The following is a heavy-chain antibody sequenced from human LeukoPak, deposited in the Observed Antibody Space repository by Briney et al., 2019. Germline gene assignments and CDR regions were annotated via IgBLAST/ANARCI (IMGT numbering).Heavy chain of an antibody. V-gene: IGHV1-2*06. CDR3: SRIEAPSA. CDR2: INPDSGGT. Sequence: GASVKVSCKATGCTFTGYYMHWVRQAPGQGLEWMGRINPDSGGTNYAQKFQGRVTMTRDTSIGTAYMELSRLRSDDTAVYYCSRIEAPSAWGQGTLVTVSS. J-gene: IGHJ5*02. CDR1: GCTFTGYY.